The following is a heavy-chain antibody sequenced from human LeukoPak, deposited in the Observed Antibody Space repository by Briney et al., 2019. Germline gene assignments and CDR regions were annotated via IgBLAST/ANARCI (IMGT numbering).Heavy chain of an antibody. Sequence: PGGSLRLSCAASGFTFSSYSMNWVRQAPGKGLEWVAVISYDGSNKYYADSVKGRFTISRDNSKNTLYLQMNSLRAEDTAVYYCARKGYFGDQPLDYWGQGTLVTVSS. CDR2: ISYDGSNK. CDR1: GFTFSSYS. V-gene: IGHV3-30*03. CDR3: ARKGYFGDQPLDY. D-gene: IGHD2-15*01. J-gene: IGHJ4*02.